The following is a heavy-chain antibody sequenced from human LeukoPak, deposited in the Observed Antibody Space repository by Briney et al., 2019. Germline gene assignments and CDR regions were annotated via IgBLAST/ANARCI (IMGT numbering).Heavy chain of an antibody. CDR3: AELGITMIGGV. D-gene: IGHD3-10*02. V-gene: IGHV3-23*01. CDR2: VSGSGDST. Sequence: GGTLRLSCAASGFTFSSYGMSWVRQAPGKGLEWVSAVSGSGDSTHYADSVKGRFTISRDNAKNSLYLQMNSLRAEDTAVYYCAELGITMIGGVWGKGTTVTISS. J-gene: IGHJ6*04. CDR1: GFTFSSYG.